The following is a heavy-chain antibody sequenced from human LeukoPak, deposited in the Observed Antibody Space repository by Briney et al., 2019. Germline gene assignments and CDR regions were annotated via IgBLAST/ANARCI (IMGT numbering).Heavy chain of an antibody. Sequence: SGTLSLTCAVSGGSISSSNWWSCVRQPPGKGLEWIGEIYHSGSTNNNPSLKSRATISVDKSKNQFSLKLSSVTAADTAVYYCARGLILMVRGVITFYFDYWGQGTLVTVSS. D-gene: IGHD3-10*01. CDR1: GGSISSSNW. CDR2: IYHSGST. J-gene: IGHJ4*02. CDR3: ARGLILMVRGVITFYFDY. V-gene: IGHV4-4*02.